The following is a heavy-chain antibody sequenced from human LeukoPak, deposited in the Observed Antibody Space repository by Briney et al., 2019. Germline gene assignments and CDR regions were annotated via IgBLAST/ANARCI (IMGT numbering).Heavy chain of an antibody. Sequence: GGSLRLSCAVSGITFSTYGMHWVRQAPGKGLEWVASISNDGINKYYADSVKGRFTISRDNSKNTLYLQMNSLRAEDTAVYYCAKDPRYSSSWSYFDYWGQGTLVTVSS. CDR2: ISNDGINK. J-gene: IGHJ4*02. V-gene: IGHV3-30*18. D-gene: IGHD6-13*01. CDR1: GITFSTYG. CDR3: AKDPRYSSSWSYFDY.